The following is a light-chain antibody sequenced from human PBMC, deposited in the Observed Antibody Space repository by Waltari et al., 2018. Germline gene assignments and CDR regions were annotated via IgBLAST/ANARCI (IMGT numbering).Light chain of an antibody. CDR1: QSVLYNSNDKNY. Sequence: DIVMTQSPDSLAVSLGARATINCQSSQSVLYNSNDKNYLAWYQQNPGQPPKLLIYWASTRESGVPDRFSGSGSGTDFTLTISSLQAEDVAVYYCQQYYRSRTFGQGTKVEIK. J-gene: IGKJ1*01. CDR2: WAS. CDR3: QQYYRSRT. V-gene: IGKV4-1*01.